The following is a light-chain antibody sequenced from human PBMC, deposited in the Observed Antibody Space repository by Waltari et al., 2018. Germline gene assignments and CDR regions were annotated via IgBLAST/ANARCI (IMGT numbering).Light chain of an antibody. CDR2: GTS. Sequence: TQSPGTLSLSPGYRATLSCRTSQRISASHLAWYQQKPGQAPRLLIYGTSTRATGIPERFSGSGSGTDFSLTVTSMQPEDFAVYFCQQYGNSPWTFGQGTKVEV. CDR1: QRISASH. J-gene: IGKJ1*01. V-gene: IGKV3-20*01. CDR3: QQYGNSPWT.